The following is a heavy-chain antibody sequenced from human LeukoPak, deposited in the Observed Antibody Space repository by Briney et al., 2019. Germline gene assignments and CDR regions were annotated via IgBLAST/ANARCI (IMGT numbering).Heavy chain of an antibody. D-gene: IGHD3-10*01. Sequence: PGGSLRLSCEGSGFSFSSYWMTWVRQSPGKGPEWAANIKQDESERYTVDSVKGRFTISRDNAKNSVYLHMNSLRAEDTALYYCARLSAYYYGSFFYYYMDVWGKGTTVTVSS. J-gene: IGHJ6*03. CDR1: GFSFSSYW. CDR2: IKQDESER. CDR3: ARLSAYYYGSFFYYYMDV. V-gene: IGHV3-7*01.